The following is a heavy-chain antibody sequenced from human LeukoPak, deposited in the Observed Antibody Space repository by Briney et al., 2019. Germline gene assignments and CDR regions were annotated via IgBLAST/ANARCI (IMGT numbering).Heavy chain of an antibody. CDR3: ARALKSLAGGMDV. V-gene: IGHV4-39*07. CDR2: INYSGST. Sequence: SETLSLTCAVSGDSISSSNYYWGWIRQPPGKGLEWIGSINYSGSTYYNPSLKSRVTISVDTSKNQFSLKLSSVTAADTAVYYCARALKSLAGGMDVWGQGTTVTVSS. J-gene: IGHJ6*02. D-gene: IGHD1-14*01. CDR1: GDSISSSNYY.